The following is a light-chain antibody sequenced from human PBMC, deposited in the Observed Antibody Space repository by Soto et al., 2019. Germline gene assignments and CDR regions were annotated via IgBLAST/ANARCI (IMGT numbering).Light chain of an antibody. Sequence: QSALTQPPSASGTAGQRVTISCSGSTSNIGSNTVNWYQQLPGTAPKTLIYSNNQRPSWVPDRFSGSKSGTSGSLAISGLLSEDEADYYCAAWDDSLNGYVFGTGTKLTVL. J-gene: IGLJ1*01. CDR1: TSNIGSNT. V-gene: IGLV1-44*01. CDR2: SNN. CDR3: AAWDDSLNGYV.